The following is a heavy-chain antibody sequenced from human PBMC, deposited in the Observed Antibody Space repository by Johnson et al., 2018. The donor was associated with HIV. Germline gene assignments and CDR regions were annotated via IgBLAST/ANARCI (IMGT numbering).Heavy chain of an antibody. Sequence: VQLVESGGGLVQHGGSLRLSCAASGFTFSSYDMHWVRQATGKGLEWVSAIGTAGDTYYPGSVKGRFTISRENAKNSLYLQMNSLRAEDTALYYCARDRYCSSTSCPDAFDIWGQGTMVTVS. D-gene: IGHD2-2*01. V-gene: IGHV3-13*01. CDR1: GFTFSSYD. CDR2: IGTAGDT. J-gene: IGHJ3*02. CDR3: ARDRYCSSTSCPDAFDI.